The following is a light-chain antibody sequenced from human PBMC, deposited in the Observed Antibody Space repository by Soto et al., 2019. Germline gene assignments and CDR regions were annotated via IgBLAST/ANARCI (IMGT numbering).Light chain of an antibody. CDR2: DVS. J-gene: IGLJ1*01. CDR1: SSDVGSYNR. CDR3: SSFTTSSTYV. V-gene: IGLV2-18*02. Sequence: ALTQPPSVSGSPGQSVAISCSGTSSDVGSYNRVSWYQQPPGTAPKLMIYDVSNRPSGVPDRFSGSKSGNTASLTISGLQAEDEADYYCSSFTTSSTYVFGTGTKVTVL.